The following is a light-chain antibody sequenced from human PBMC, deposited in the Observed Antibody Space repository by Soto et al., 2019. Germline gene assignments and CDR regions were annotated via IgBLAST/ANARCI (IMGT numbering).Light chain of an antibody. Sequence: EIVLTQSPGTLSLSPGERARLSCRASQSVSSSYLAWYQQKPGQAPRLLIYGASSRATGIPDRFSGSGSGTDFTLTISRLEPEDFAVYYCQQYGSSPSTFGQGTRLEIK. J-gene: IGKJ5*01. CDR2: GAS. CDR3: QQYGSSPST. V-gene: IGKV3-20*01. CDR1: QSVSSSY.